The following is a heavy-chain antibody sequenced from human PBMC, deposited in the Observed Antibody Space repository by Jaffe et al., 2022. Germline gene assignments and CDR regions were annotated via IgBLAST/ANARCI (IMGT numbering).Heavy chain of an antibody. J-gene: IGHJ4*02. Sequence: EVQLLESGGGLVQPGGSLRLSCAASGFTFSSYAMSWVRQAPGKGLEWVSAISGSGGSTYYADSVKGRFTISRDNSKNTLYLQMNSLRAEDTAVYYCAKEGGNTPYSSGAGVVYWGQGTLVTVSS. CDR3: AKEGGNTPYSSGAGVVY. V-gene: IGHV3-23*01. CDR1: GFTFSSYA. D-gene: IGHD6-19*01. CDR2: ISGSGGST.